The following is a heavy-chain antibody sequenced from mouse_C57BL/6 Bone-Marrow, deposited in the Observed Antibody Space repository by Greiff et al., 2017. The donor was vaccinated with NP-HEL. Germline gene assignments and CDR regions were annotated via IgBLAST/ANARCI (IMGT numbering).Heavy chain of an antibody. CDR1: GYTFTSYW. V-gene: IGHV1-55*01. Sequence: QVQLQQPGAELVKPGASVKMSCKASGYTFTSYWITWVKQRPGQGLEWIGDIYPGSGSTNYNEKFKSKATLTVDTSSSTAYMQLSSRTSEDSAVYYCASYYGSRESFDYWGQGTTLTVSS. J-gene: IGHJ2*01. CDR3: ASYYGSRESFDY. D-gene: IGHD1-1*01. CDR2: IYPGSGST.